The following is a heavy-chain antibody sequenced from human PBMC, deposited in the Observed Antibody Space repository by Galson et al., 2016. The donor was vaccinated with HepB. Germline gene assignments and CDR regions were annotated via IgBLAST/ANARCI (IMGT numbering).Heavy chain of an antibody. CDR1: GGTFSSYG. Sequence: SVKVSCKASGGTFSSYGFSWVRQAPGQGLEWMGEIIPIVGMVNYSQKFQGRVTITADRSASTAYMELTRLKSEDTAVYYCARDRGGRSSSPYWGQGTLVTVSS. J-gene: IGHJ4*02. D-gene: IGHD6-6*01. CDR2: IIPIVGMV. V-gene: IGHV1-69*10. CDR3: ARDRGGRSSSPY.